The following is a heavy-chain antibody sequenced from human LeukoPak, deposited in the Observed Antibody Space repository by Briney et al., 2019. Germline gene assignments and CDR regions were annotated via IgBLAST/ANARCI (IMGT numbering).Heavy chain of an antibody. J-gene: IGHJ5*02. CDR2: INTNTGNP. CDR3: ARDPGDDVVVPGDP. Sequence: GASVKVSCKASGYSFIDYAINWVRQAPGQGLEWMGWINTNTGNPTYAQGFTGRFVFSLDTSVSTTYPQISSLKAEDTAVYYCARDPGDDVVVPGDPWGQGTLVTVSS. CDR1: GYSFIDYA. V-gene: IGHV7-4-1*02. D-gene: IGHD2-2*01.